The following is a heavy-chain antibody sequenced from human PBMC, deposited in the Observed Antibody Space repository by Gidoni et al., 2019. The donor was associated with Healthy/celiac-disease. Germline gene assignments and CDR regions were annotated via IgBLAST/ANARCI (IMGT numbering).Heavy chain of an antibody. J-gene: IGHJ4*02. Sequence: QVQLVQSGAEVKKPGASVKVSCKVSGYTLTELSMHWVRQAPGKGLEWMGGFGPEDGETIYAQKFQGRVTMTEDTSTDTAYMELSSLRSEDTAVYYCATRGSGWLFHWHYFDYWGQGTLVTVSS. D-gene: IGHD6-19*01. CDR3: ATRGSGWLFHWHYFDY. CDR1: GYTLTELS. V-gene: IGHV1-24*01. CDR2: FGPEDGET.